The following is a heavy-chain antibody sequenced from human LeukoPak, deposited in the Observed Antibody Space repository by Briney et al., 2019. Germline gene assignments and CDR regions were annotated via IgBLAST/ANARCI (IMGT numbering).Heavy chain of an antibody. Sequence: PSETLSLTCTVSGGSFSSGSYYWSWLRQPPGKGLEWIGYIYYSGSTNYNPSLKSRVTISVDTSKNQFSLKLSSVTAADTAVYYCARHSYGPMVYYYGMDVWGKGTTVTVSS. J-gene: IGHJ6*04. CDR2: IYYSGST. D-gene: IGHD5-18*01. CDR3: ARHSYGPMVYYYGMDV. CDR1: GGSFSSGSYY. V-gene: IGHV4-61*01.